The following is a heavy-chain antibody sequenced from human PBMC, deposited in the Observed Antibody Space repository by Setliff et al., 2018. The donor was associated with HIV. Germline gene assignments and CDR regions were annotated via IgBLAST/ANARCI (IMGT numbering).Heavy chain of an antibody. D-gene: IGHD2-21*01. CDR3: ARVSDTGVDPQTHRDY. CDR2: INTNTGNP. J-gene: IGHJ4*02. Sequence: ASVKVSCKTSGYTFTNYALNWVRQAPGQGLEWMGWINTNTGNPTYAQGFTGRFVFSLDTSVSTAYLQISSLKAEDSAIYYCARVSDTGVDPQTHRDYWGQGTPGTVS. CDR1: GYTFTNYA. V-gene: IGHV7-4-1*02.